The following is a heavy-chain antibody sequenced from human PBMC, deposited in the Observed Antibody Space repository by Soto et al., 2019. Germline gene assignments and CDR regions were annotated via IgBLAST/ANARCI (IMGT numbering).Heavy chain of an antibody. CDR1: GGSISSYY. Sequence: SETLSLTCTVSGGSISSYYWSWIRQPPGKGLEWIGYIYYSGSTNYNPSLKSRVTISVDTSKNQFSLKLSSVTAADTAVYYCAREAITMVPGDHCYYFDYWGQGTLVTVSS. CDR2: IYYSGST. J-gene: IGHJ4*02. D-gene: IGHD3-10*01. CDR3: AREAITMVPGDHCYYFDY. V-gene: IGHV4-59*01.